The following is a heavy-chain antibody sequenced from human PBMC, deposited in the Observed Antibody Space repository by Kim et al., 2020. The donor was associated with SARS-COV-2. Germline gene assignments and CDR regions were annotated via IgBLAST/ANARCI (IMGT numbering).Heavy chain of an antibody. CDR2: IKEDGSDK. D-gene: IGHD1-26*01. V-gene: IGHV3-7*03. CDR1: GFTFSNYW. Sequence: GGSLRLSCAASGFTFSNYWMTWVRQAPGKGLEWVASIKEDGSDKYYVDPVKGRFTISRDNAKMSLYLQMNSLRGEDTAVYYCARGKRGGSSYWFDHWGQG. CDR3: ARGKRGGSSYWFDH. J-gene: IGHJ5*02.